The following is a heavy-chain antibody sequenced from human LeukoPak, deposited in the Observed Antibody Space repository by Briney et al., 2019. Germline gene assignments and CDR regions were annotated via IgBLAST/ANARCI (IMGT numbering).Heavy chain of an antibody. D-gene: IGHD3-3*01. V-gene: IGHV1-18*01. CDR1: GYTFTSYG. J-gene: IGHJ3*02. CDR3: ARDWRRYDFWSGYPSEVPDAFDI. CDR2: ISAYNGNT. Sequence: ASVKVSCKASGYTFTSYGISWVRQAPGQGLEWMGWISAYNGNTNYAQKLQGRVTMTTDTSTSTAYMELRSLRSDDTAVYYCARDWRRYDFWSGYPSEVPDAFDIWGQGTMVTVSS.